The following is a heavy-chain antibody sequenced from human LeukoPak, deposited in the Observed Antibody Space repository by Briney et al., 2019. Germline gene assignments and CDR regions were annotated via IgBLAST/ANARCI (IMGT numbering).Heavy chain of an antibody. CDR3: ARQGSSTSQSDY. CDR1: GYSFTSYW. V-gene: IGHV5-51*01. Sequence: GESLQISCNGSGYSFTSYWIGWVRQMPGRGLEWMGIIYPGDSDTTYSPSFQGQVTISADKSISTAYLQWSSLKASDTAMYYCARQGSSTSQSDYWGQGTLVTVSS. D-gene: IGHD2-2*01. CDR2: IYPGDSDT. J-gene: IGHJ4*02.